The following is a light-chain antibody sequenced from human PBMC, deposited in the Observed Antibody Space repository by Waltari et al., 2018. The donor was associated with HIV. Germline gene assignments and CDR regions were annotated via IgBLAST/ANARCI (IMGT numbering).Light chain of an antibody. J-gene: IGKJ2*01. V-gene: IGKV1-39*01. Sequence: DIQMTQSPSFLSASVGDRVIITCRASQYISSHLNWYQRKPGKAPNVLIYAASFLHSGVPSRFIGSGSETNFSLTIRSLQPEDFATYYCQETYSMYTFGQGTKLAIK. CDR2: AAS. CDR1: QYISSH. CDR3: QETYSMYT.